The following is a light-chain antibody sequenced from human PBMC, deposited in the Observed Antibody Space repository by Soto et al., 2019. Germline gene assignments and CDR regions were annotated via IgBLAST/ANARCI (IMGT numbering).Light chain of an antibody. V-gene: IGLV2-23*01. CDR1: SSDVGSHNL. Sequence: QSALTQPASVSGSPGQSITISCTGTSSDVGSHNLVSWYQQYPGKAPKLIIFEASKRPSGVSNRFSGSKSGSTASLTISGLQAEDEADYYFCSHADSSTYVFGTGTKLTVL. CDR2: EAS. CDR3: CSHADSSTYV. J-gene: IGLJ1*01.